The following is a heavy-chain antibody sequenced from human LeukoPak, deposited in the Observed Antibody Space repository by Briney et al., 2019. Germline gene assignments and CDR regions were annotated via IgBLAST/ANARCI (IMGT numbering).Heavy chain of an antibody. J-gene: IGHJ4*02. D-gene: IGHD1-26*01. V-gene: IGHV3-23*01. CDR1: GVTLSTNV. CDR2: ISGSGAST. CDR3: AKDVGKWESLHFFDY. Sequence: GGSLRLSCVTSGVTLSTNVMSWVRQAPGKGREWISGISGSGASTDYADSVKGRFTISRDDSRNTLYLQMNSLRGDDTAVYYCAKDVGKWESLHFFDYWGQGTLVTVSS.